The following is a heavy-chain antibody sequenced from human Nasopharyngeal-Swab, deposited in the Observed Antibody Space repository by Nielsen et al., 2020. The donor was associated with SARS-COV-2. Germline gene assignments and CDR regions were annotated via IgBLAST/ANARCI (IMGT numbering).Heavy chain of an antibody. J-gene: IGHJ6*03. CDR2: ISSSSSYI. Sequence: GESLKTSCEASGFTFSSYSMNWVRQAPGKGLEWVSSISSSSSYIYYADSVKGRFTISRDNAKNSLYLQMNSLRAEDTAVYDCAREGSYGPVSYMDVWGKGTTVTVAS. D-gene: IGHD5-18*01. CDR3: AREGSYGPVSYMDV. CDR1: GFTFSSYS. V-gene: IGHV3-21*01.